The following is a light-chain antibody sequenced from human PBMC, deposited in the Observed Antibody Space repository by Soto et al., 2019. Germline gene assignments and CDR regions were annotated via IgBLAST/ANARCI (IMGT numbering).Light chain of an antibody. CDR2: SAS. V-gene: IGKV1-39*01. CDR1: RSIINS. CDR3: QQSLTTPWT. J-gene: IGKJ1*01. Sequence: DIQMTQSPSSLSASIGDRVTITCRASRSIINSLNWYLQKPGQGPELLVSSASTLQGGLSPRFSGAGSGTHFTLTISSLQPEDCGSYYCQQSLTTPWTFGQGTRVEI.